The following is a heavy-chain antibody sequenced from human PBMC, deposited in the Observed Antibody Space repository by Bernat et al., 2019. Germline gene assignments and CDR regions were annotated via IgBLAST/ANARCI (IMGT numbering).Heavy chain of an antibody. CDR2: VSGSGTTT. V-gene: IGHV3-23*01. J-gene: IGHJ6*02. Sequence: EVQILESGGGLVQPGGSLRLSCAASGFTFSTYAMSWVRQAPGKGLEWVSVVSGSGTTTYYADSVKGRLTISRDNSKNTLYLQMNSLRAEDTAVYFCAEDGSRGIQLGEFGTLGMDVWGQGTTVTVSS. CDR1: GFTFSTYA. D-gene: IGHD3-16*01. CDR3: AEDGSRGIQLGEFGTLGMDV.